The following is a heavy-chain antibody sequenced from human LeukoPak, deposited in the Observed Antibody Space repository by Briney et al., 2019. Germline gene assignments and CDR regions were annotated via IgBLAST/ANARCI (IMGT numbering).Heavy chain of an antibody. CDR2: ISYSGST. CDR1: GGSFSGYY. J-gene: IGHJ5*02. D-gene: IGHD6-13*01. V-gene: IGHV4-34*01. Sequence: SETLSLTCAVYGGSFSGYYWGWIRQPPGKGLEWIGSISYSGSTYYNPSLKSRITISVDTSKNQFSLKLSSVTAADTAVYYCARDWIAATSGVGWFDPWGQGTLVTVSS. CDR3: ARDWIAATSGVGWFDP.